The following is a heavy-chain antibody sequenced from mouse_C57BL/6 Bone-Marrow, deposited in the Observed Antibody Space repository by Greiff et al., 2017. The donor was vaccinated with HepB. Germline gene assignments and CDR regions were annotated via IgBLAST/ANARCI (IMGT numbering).Heavy chain of an antibody. CDR2: IYPGSGST. D-gene: IGHD1-1*01. V-gene: IGHV1-55*01. CDR3: ALSSFWYFDV. CDR1: GYTFTSYW. J-gene: IGHJ1*03. Sequence: QVQLQQPGAELVKPGASVKMSCKASGYTFTSYWITWVKQRPGQGLEWIGDIYPGSGSTNYNEKFKSKATLTVDTSSSTAYMQLRSLTSEDSAVYYCALSSFWYFDVWGTGTTVTVSS.